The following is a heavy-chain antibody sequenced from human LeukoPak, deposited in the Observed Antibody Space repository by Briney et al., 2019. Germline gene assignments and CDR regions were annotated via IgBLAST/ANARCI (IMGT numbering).Heavy chain of an antibody. CDR1: GFTFSSYA. CDR3: ARGDYGDYVPIYYYYYGMDV. V-gene: IGHV3-30-3*01. Sequence: GGSLRLSCAASGFTFSSYAMHWVRQAPGKGLEWVAVISYDGSNKYYADSVKGRFTISRDNSKNTLYLQMNSLRAEDTAVYYCARGDYGDYVPIYYYYYGMDVWGQGTTVTVSS. D-gene: IGHD4-17*01. J-gene: IGHJ6*02. CDR2: ISYDGSNK.